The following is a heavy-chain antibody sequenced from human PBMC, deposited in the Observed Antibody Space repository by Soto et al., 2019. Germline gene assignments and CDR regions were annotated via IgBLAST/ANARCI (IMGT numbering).Heavy chain of an antibody. CDR3: ARGVPNDYSNFYYYYGMDV. CDR1: GFTFSSYA. Sequence: HPGGSLRLSCAASGFTFSSYAMHWFRQAPGKGLEWVAVISYDGSNKYYADSVKGRFTISRDNSKNTLYLQMNSLRAEDTAVYYCARGVPNDYSNFYYYYGMDVWGQGTTVTVSS. J-gene: IGHJ6*02. V-gene: IGHV3-30-3*01. CDR2: ISYDGSNK. D-gene: IGHD4-4*01.